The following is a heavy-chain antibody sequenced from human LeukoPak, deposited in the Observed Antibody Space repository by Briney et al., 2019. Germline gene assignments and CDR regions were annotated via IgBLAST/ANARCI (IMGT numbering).Heavy chain of an antibody. D-gene: IGHD2-21*02. J-gene: IGHJ4*02. Sequence: GRSLRLSCAASGFTFSSYAMHWVRQAPGKGLEWVAVISYDGSNKYYADSVKGRFTISRDNSKNTLYLQMNSLRAEDTAVYYCARDAPYCGGDCYLDYWGQGTLVTVSP. CDR3: ARDAPYCGGDCYLDY. CDR2: ISYDGSNK. V-gene: IGHV3-30*04. CDR1: GFTFSSYA.